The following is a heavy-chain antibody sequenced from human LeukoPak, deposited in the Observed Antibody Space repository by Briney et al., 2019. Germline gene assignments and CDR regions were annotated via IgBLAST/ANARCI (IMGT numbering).Heavy chain of an antibody. V-gene: IGHV3-23*01. Sequence: GGSLRLSCAASGFTFSSYAMSWVRQAPGKGLEWVSAMSGSGGSTYYADSVKGRLTISRDNSKNTLYLQMNSLRAEDTAVYYCANQRDNNWNCFDYWGQGTLVTVSS. CDR3: ANQRDNNWNCFDY. J-gene: IGHJ4*02. CDR2: MSGSGGST. CDR1: GFTFSSYA. D-gene: IGHD1-20*01.